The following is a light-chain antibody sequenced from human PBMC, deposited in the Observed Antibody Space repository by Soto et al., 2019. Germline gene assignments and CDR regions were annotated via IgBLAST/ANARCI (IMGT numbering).Light chain of an antibody. V-gene: IGKV1-8*01. CDR1: QGISSY. CDR3: QQYYASPRT. J-gene: IGKJ3*01. CDR2: PAS. Sequence: AIRMTQSPSSLPSSTGDRVTITCRASQGISSYLAWYQQRPGKAPKLLIYPASTLQSGVPSRCSGSGSGTDFTLTIRRLQSEDFATYYCQQYYASPRTFGAGTKVDIK.